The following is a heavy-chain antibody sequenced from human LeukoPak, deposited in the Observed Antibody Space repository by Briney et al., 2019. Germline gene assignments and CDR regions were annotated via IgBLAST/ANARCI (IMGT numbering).Heavy chain of an antibody. CDR3: AREDYGDYGVLYCYYGMDV. J-gene: IGHJ6*02. CDR1: GFTFSSYG. D-gene: IGHD4-17*01. CDR2: ISYDGSNK. V-gene: IGHV3-30*03. Sequence: GGSLRLSCAASGFTFSSYGMHWVRQAPGKGLEWVAVISYDGSNKYYADSVKGRFTISRDNSKNTLYLQMNSLRAEDTAVYYCAREDYGDYGVLYCYYGMDVWGQGTTVTVSS.